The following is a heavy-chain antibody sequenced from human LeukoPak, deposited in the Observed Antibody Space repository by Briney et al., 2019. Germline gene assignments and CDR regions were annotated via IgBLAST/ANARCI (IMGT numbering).Heavy chain of an antibody. CDR2: IYHSGST. V-gene: IGHV4-30-2*01. CDR3: AILAARPNYYYMDV. J-gene: IGHJ6*03. Sequence: PSETLSLTCAVSGGSISSSYYWSWIRQPPGKGLEWIGHIYHSGSTYYNPSLKSRVTISVDRSKNQFSLKLSSVTAADTAVYYCAILAARPNYYYMDVWGKGTTVTVSS. CDR1: GGSISSSYY. D-gene: IGHD6-6*01.